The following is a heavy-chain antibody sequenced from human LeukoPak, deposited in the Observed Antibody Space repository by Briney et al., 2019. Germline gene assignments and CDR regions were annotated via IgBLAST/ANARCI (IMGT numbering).Heavy chain of an antibody. CDR1: GYTFTSYG. J-gene: IGHJ4*02. CDR3: ARDYCSGGSCYLYFDY. V-gene: IGHV1-18*01. Sequence: ASEKVSCKASGYTFTSYGISWVRQAPGQGLEWMGWISAYNGNTNYAQKLQGRVTMTTDTSTSTAYMELRSLRSDDTAVYYCARDYCSGGSCYLYFDYWGQGTLVTVSS. D-gene: IGHD2-15*01. CDR2: ISAYNGNT.